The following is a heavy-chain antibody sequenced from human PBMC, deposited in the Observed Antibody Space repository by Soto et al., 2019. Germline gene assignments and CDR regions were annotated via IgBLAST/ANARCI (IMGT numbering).Heavy chain of an antibody. CDR3: AKDQGRWPDAFDI. D-gene: IGHD3-10*01. V-gene: IGHV3-23*01. J-gene: IGHJ3*02. Sequence: GGSLRLSCAASGFTFSNYAMGWVRQAPGKGLEWVSAISGSGNTPYYADSVNGRFTISRDNSKNTLYLQLNSLRTEDPAVYYCAKDQGRWPDAFDIWGQGTMVSVSS. CDR1: GFTFSNYA. CDR2: ISGSGNTP.